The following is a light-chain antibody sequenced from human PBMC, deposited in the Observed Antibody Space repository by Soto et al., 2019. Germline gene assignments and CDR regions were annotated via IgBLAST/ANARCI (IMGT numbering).Light chain of an antibody. J-gene: IGKJ4*01. CDR1: QSVSSS. CDR2: GAS. CDR3: QQRSNWSLT. V-gene: IGKV3-15*01. Sequence: IVMTQSPATLSVSPGERVILSCMASQSVSSSLAWYQQKPGQAPRLLIYGASTRATGIPARFSGSGSGTDFTLTISSLEPADFAVYYCQQRSNWSLTFGGGTKV.